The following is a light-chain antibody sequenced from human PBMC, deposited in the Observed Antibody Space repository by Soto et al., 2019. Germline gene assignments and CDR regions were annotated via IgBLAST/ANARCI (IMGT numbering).Light chain of an antibody. Sequence: DIQMTQSPSSLSASVGDRVTITCRASQGISNSLAWYQQKPGKVPKLLIYAASTLQSGVPSRFSGSGSGTEFTLTISSVQPDDVATYYCQKYNNAPLTVGGGTKVEIK. CDR1: QGISNS. V-gene: IGKV1-27*01. CDR3: QKYNNAPLT. CDR2: AAS. J-gene: IGKJ4*02.